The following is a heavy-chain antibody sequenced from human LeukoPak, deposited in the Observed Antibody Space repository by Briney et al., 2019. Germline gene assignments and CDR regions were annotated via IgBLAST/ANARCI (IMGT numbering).Heavy chain of an antibody. CDR1: GFTFSSYA. J-gene: IGHJ4*02. CDR2: INTYDRST. V-gene: IGHV3-74*01. Sequence: PGGSLRLSCAASGFTFSSYAMSWVRQAPGKGLEWVSRINTYDRSTTYADSVKGRFTISSDNAKNTLYLQMNSLRIEDTAVYYCARDLGSRNWGQGTLVTVSS. CDR3: ARDLGSRN. D-gene: IGHD7-27*01.